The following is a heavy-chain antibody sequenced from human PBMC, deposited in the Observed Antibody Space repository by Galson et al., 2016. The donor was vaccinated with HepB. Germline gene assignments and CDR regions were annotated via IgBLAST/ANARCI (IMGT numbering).Heavy chain of an antibody. CDR2: MSPGGNIK. D-gene: IGHD2-21*01. Sequence: SLRLSCATSGFAFSAYDVHWVRQAPGKGLEWVAVMSPGGNIKLYTDSVKGRFTISRDHSRNTLYLQMNSLRPEDTAVYYCAKDQIPGAPDFFDFWGQGTLVTVSS. CDR1: GFAFSAYD. V-gene: IGHV3-30*18. CDR3: AKDQIPGAPDFFDF. J-gene: IGHJ4*02.